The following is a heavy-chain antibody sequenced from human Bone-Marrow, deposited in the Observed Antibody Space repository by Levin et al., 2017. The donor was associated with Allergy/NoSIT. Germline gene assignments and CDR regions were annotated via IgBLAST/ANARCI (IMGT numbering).Heavy chain of an antibody. CDR3: ARRLSRSSSWDWFDP. CDR2: ISYDGSNK. CDR1: GFTFSSYA. J-gene: IGHJ5*02. V-gene: IGHV3-30-3*01. Sequence: SCAASGFTFSSYAMHWVRQAPGKGLEWVAVISYDGSNKYYADSVKGRFTISRDNSKNTLYLQMNSLRAEDTAVYYCARRLSRSSSWDWFDPWGQGTLVTVSS. D-gene: IGHD6-13*01.